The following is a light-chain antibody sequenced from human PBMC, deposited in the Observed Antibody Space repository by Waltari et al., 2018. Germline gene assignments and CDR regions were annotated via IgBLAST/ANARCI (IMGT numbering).Light chain of an antibody. CDR1: QSVSTN. Sequence: EVVMTLSPATLSVSPGERATLSCRASQSVSTNLAWYQQKPGQAPRLLIYGASTRAAGLPARFSGSGSGTEFTLTISSLQSEDFAVYYCQQYNYWYSFGQGTKLEMK. CDR3: QQYNYWYS. J-gene: IGKJ2*03. V-gene: IGKV3-15*01. CDR2: GAS.